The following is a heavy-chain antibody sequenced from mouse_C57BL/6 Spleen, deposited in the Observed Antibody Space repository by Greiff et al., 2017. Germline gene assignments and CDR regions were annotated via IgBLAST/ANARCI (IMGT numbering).Heavy chain of an antibody. Sequence: VQLQQSGAELVRPGASVTLSCKASGYTFTDYEMHWVKQTPVHGLEWIEAIAPETGGTAYNQKFKGKAILTADKSSSTAYMELRSLTSEDSAVYYCTREGIYDGYLGGYWGQGTTLTVSS. V-gene: IGHV1-15*01. J-gene: IGHJ2*01. CDR1: GYTFTDYE. CDR2: IAPETGGT. CDR3: TREGIYDGYLGGY. D-gene: IGHD2-3*01.